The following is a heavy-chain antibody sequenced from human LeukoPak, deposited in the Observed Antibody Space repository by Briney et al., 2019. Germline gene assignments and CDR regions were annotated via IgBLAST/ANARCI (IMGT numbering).Heavy chain of an antibody. CDR2: INPNSGDT. D-gene: IGHD5-12*01. Sequence: GASVKVSCKASGYTFTGYYMHWVRQAPGQGLEWMGWINPNSGDTNYSQKFLGRVAMTADTSTSTAYMELRSLTSDDTAMYYCARSGRGTYYYFDLWGQGNLVTVSS. V-gene: IGHV1-2*02. CDR3: ARSGRGTYYYFDL. CDR1: GYTFTGYY. J-gene: IGHJ4*02.